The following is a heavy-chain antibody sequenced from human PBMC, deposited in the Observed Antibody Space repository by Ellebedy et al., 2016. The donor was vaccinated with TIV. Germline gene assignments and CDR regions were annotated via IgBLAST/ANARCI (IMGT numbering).Heavy chain of an antibody. V-gene: IGHV3-69-1*01. CDR3: AKDLYGDYDGDY. CDR1: GFTFFDSP. CDR2: FIVRGST. J-gene: IGHJ4*02. D-gene: IGHD4-17*01. Sequence: PGGSLRLSCAASGFTFFDSPMNWVRPAPGMGLEWFSSFIVRGSTYDAVSVKGLFIISRDNADNSLYLQMNSLRVEDTAVYYCAKDLYGDYDGDYWGQGTLDTVSS.